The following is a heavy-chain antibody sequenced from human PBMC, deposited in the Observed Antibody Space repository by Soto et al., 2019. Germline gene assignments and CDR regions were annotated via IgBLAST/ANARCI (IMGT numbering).Heavy chain of an antibody. D-gene: IGHD4-17*01. Sequence: GGSLRLSCAASGFTFDDYAMHWVRQAPGKGLEWVSGISWDSGNIAYADSAKGRFTVSRDNGKNSLFLQINSLRTEDTAFYYCAKAGVLGDYVPYFDSWGQGTLVTVSS. CDR2: ISWDSGNI. CDR1: GFTFDDYA. V-gene: IGHV3-9*01. J-gene: IGHJ4*02. CDR3: AKAGVLGDYVPYFDS.